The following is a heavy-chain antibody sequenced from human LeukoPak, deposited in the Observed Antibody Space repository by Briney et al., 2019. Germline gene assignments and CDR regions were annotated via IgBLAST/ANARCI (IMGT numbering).Heavy chain of an antibody. CDR2: ISSSSSYI. J-gene: IGHJ4*02. CDR1: GCTFSSYS. V-gene: IGHV3-21*01. Sequence: PGGSLRLSCAASGCTFSSYSMNLVRQAPGEGLEWVSSISSSSSYIYYADSVKGRFTISRDDAKHSLYLPMNSLRAEDTGVYYCAIDRAGAFDYWGQGTLVTVSS. D-gene: IGHD1-26*01. CDR3: AIDRAGAFDY.